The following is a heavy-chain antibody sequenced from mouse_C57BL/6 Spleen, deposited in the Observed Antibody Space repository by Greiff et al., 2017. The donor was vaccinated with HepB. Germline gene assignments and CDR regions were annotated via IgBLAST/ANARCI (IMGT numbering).Heavy chain of an antibody. CDR2: ISDGGSYT. D-gene: IGHD2-3*01. CDR1: GFTFSSYA. J-gene: IGHJ3*01. V-gene: IGHV5-4*01. CDR3: ARDYDLFAY. Sequence: EVQLVESGGGLVKPGGSLKLSCAASGFTFSSYAMSWVRQTPEKRLEWVATISDGGSYTYYPDNVKGRFTISRDNAKNNLYLQMSHLKSEDTAMYYCARDYDLFAYWGQGTLVTVSA.